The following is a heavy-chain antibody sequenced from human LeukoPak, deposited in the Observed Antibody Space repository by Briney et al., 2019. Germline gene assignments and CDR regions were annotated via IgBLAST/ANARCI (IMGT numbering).Heavy chain of an antibody. CDR2: ISTYNGNT. J-gene: IGHJ3*02. CDR3: AGGDYGVFDAFDI. CDR1: GYTFTSYG. Sequence: GASVKVSCKASGYTFTSYGISWVRQAPGQGLEWMGWISTYNGNTNYPQKLQGRVIMTTDTSTSTAYMELRSLRSDDTAVYYCAGGDYGVFDAFDIWGQGTMVTVSS. V-gene: IGHV1-18*01. D-gene: IGHD4-17*01.